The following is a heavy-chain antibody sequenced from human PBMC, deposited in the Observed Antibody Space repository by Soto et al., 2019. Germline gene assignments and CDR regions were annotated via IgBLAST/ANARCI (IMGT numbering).Heavy chain of an antibody. Sequence: SETLSLTCTVSGGSISSGGYYWSWIRQHPGKGLEWIGYIYYSGSTYYNPSLKSRVTISVDRSKNHFSLKLGSVTAADTAVYYCASARDRFGTYDILTGYYRDGMDVWGQGTTVTVSS. CDR1: GGSISSGGYY. CDR3: ASARDRFGTYDILTGYYRDGMDV. V-gene: IGHV4-31*03. CDR2: IYYSGST. D-gene: IGHD3-9*01. J-gene: IGHJ6*02.